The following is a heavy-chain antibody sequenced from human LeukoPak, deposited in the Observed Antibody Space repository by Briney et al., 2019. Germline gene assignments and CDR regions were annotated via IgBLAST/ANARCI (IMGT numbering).Heavy chain of an antibody. CDR1: GGSISSYY. D-gene: IGHD3-10*01. CDR2: IYYSGST. V-gene: IGHV4-59*01. J-gene: IGHJ4*02. Sequence: PSETLSLTCTVSGGSISSYYWSWIRQPPGKGLEWIGYIYYSGSTNYNPSLKSRVTISVDTSKNQFSLKLSSVTAADTAVYYCARGSRITKVFSYWGQGTLVTVSS. CDR3: ARGSRITKVFSY.